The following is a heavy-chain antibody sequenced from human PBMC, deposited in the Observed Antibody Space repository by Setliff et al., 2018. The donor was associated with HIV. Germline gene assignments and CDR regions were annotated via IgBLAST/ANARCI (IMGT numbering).Heavy chain of an antibody. V-gene: IGHV4-61*02. Sequence: SETLSLTCTVSGGSIGSGNYYWSWIRQPAGKGLEWIGRIYTSGSTNYNPSLKSRVTISLDTSKNQFSLNLSSVTAADTAVYYCARRSPGGGYYMDVWGKGTTVTVSS. CDR2: IYTSGST. J-gene: IGHJ6*03. CDR1: GGSIGSGNYY. D-gene: IGHD3-16*01. CDR3: ARRSPGGGYYMDV.